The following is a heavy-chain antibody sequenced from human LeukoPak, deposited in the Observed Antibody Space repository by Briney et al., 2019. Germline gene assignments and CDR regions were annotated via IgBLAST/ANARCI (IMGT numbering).Heavy chain of an antibody. J-gene: IGHJ5*02. CDR2: MNPNSGNT. D-gene: IGHD3-22*01. Sequence: ASVKVSCKASGYTFTSYDINWVRQAPGQGLEWMGWMNPNSGNTGYAQKFQGRVTMTRNTSISTAYMELSSLRSEDTAVYYCARGAFPYYYDSSGYQIWFDPWGQGTLVTVSS. V-gene: IGHV1-8*01. CDR3: ARGAFPYYYDSSGYQIWFDP. CDR1: GYTFTSYD.